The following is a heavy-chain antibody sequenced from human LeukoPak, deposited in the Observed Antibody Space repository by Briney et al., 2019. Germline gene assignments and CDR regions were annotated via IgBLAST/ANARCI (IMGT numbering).Heavy chain of an antibody. D-gene: IGHD2-21*02. CDR3: VRLAGVTPVVSRDEFDI. J-gene: IGHJ3*02. Sequence: GGSLRLSCAASGFTFSSYSMNWVRQGPGKGLVWVARINSDGSSTSYADSVKGRFTISRDNAKNTLYLQMNSLGADDTAVYYCVRLAGVTPVVSRDEFDIWGQGTMVTVSS. V-gene: IGHV3-74*01. CDR2: INSDGSST. CDR1: GFTFSSYS.